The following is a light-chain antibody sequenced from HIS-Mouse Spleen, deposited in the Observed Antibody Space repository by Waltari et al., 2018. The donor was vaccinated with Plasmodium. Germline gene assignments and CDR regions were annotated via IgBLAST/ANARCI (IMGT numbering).Light chain of an antibody. CDR3: CSYAGSYTLV. Sequence: QSALTQPRSVSGSPGQSVTISCTGTSSDFGGYNYVSWYQQHPGKAPKLMSYDVSKRPSVVPDRFSGSKSGNTASLTISGLQAEDEADYYCCSYAGSYTLVFGGGTKLTVL. CDR1: SSDFGGYNY. CDR2: DVS. V-gene: IGLV2-11*01. J-gene: IGLJ2*01.